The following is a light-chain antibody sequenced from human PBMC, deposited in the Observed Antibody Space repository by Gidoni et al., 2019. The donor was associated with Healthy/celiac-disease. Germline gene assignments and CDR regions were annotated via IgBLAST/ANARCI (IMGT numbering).Light chain of an antibody. Sequence: DSVMTQSPLSLHVTPGEPASISCRSSQSLLHSNGYNYLDWYLQKPGQSPQLLTYLGSIRASGVPDRFSGSGSCTDFSLKIIRVEAEDVGVYYCMQALQTPPYTFGQGTKLEIK. CDR2: LGS. J-gene: IGKJ2*01. CDR1: QSLLHSNGYNY. CDR3: MQALQTPPYT. V-gene: IGKV2-28*01.